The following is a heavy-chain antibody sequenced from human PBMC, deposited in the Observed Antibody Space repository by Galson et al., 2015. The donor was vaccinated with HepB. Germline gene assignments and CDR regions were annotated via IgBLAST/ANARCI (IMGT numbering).Heavy chain of an antibody. Sequence: SLRLSCAASGFTFSSYGIHWVRQAPGKGLEWVAVIWYDGSNKYYADSVKGRFTISRDNSKNTLYLQMNSLRAEDTAVYYCAGDHSGYDYRRYYYYGMDVWGQGTTVTVSS. CDR3: AGDHSGYDYRRYYYYGMDV. V-gene: IGHV3-33*01. CDR2: IWYDGSNK. D-gene: IGHD5-12*01. J-gene: IGHJ6*02. CDR1: GFTFSSYG.